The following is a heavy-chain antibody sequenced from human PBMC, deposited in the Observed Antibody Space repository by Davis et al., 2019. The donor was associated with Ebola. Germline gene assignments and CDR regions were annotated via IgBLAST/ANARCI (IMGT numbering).Heavy chain of an antibody. D-gene: IGHD6-6*01. Sequence: GESLKISCAASGFTFSSYAMHWVRQAPGKGLEWVAVISYDGSNKYYADSVKGRFTIYRDNSKNTLYLQMNSLRAEDTAVYYCARVRSRSSSLRLDYYGMDVWGQGTTVTVSS. V-gene: IGHV3-30-3*01. CDR3: ARVRSRSSSLRLDYYGMDV. J-gene: IGHJ6*02. CDR2: ISYDGSNK. CDR1: GFTFSSYA.